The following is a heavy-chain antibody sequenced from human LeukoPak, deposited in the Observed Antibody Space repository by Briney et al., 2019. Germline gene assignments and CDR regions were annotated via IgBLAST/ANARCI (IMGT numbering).Heavy chain of an antibody. CDR1: GFTFSNYN. J-gene: IGHJ6*03. Sequence: PGGSLRLSCAASGFTFSNYNMNWVRQTPGKGLEWVSSITRSSIYTFYADSVKGRFTISRDNAKNSLSLQMNSLRAEDTAVYYCARDPYDGSYGDDYYYYMDFWGKGTTVTISS. CDR3: ARDPYDGSYGDDYYYYMDF. V-gene: IGHV3-21*01. CDR2: ITRSSIYT. D-gene: IGHD1-26*01.